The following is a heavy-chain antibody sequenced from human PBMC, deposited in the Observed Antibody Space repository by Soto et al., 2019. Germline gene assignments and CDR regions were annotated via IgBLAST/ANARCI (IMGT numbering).Heavy chain of an antibody. CDR3: ATPPPWFGVSLPLDQIYYFDF. D-gene: IGHD3-10*01. CDR2: FDPEDGET. CDR1: GYTLTELS. J-gene: IGHJ4*02. V-gene: IGHV1-24*01. Sequence: ASVKVSCKVSGYTLTELSMHWVRQAPGQGLEWMGGFDPEDGETIYAQKFQGRVTMTEDTSTDTAYMELSSLRSEDTAVYYCATPPPWFGVSLPLDQIYYFDFWGQGTLVTVSS.